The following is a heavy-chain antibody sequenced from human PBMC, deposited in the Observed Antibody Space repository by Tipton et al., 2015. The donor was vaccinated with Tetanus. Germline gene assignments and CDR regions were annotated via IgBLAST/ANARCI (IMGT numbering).Heavy chain of an antibody. J-gene: IGHJ3*02. V-gene: IGHV3-23*01. CDR2: INGGGGST. CDR1: GFNFGSYA. Sequence: LSLTCAASGFNFGSYAMNWVRQAPGMGLEWVSDINGGGGSTHYADSVKGRFPISRDNSKNTVYLQMNSLRVEDTVLYYCAKDRSFALVNALDMWGPGTLVTVS. CDR3: AKDRSFALVNALDM. D-gene: IGHD3/OR15-3a*01.